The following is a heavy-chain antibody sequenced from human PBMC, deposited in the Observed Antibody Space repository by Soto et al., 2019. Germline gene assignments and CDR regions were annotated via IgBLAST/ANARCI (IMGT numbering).Heavy chain of an antibody. CDR3: ARGRYGEY. CDR2: ISAHNGNT. J-gene: IGHJ4*02. V-gene: IGHV1-18*01. Sequence: QVHLVQSGAEVKKPGASVKVSCKGSGYIFTTYGITWVRQAPGQGLEWLGWISAHNGNTKYAQKLQGRVTVTRDTSTSTGYRELRNLRSDDTAVYYCARGRYGEYWGQGARVTVSS. D-gene: IGHD1-1*01. CDR1: GYIFTTYG.